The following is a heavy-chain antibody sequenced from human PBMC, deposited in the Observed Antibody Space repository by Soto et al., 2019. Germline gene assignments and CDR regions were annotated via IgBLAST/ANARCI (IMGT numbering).Heavy chain of an antibody. J-gene: IGHJ1*01. Sequence: GRYLRLSCAASGFTLSSYAMHWVRQAPGKGLEWVAVISYDGSNKYYADSVKGRFTISRDNAKNTLYRQMNSLRAEDTAVYYCARAVLCFYGSSGYLNLFAFWGQGTLVTV. CDR1: GFTLSSYA. V-gene: IGHV3-30-3*01. D-gene: IGHD3-22*01. CDR2: ISYDGSNK. CDR3: ARAVLCFYGSSGYLNLFAF.